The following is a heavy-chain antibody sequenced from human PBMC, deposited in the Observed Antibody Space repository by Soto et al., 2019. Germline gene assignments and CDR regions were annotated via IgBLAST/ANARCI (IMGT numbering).Heavy chain of an antibody. CDR3: ARDRGPYCSGGSCYDYYYYGMDV. D-gene: IGHD2-15*01. CDR2: TYYRSKWYN. J-gene: IGHJ6*02. CDR1: GDSVSSNSAA. V-gene: IGHV6-1*01. Sequence: PSQTLSLTCAISGDSVSSNSAAWNWIRQSPSRGLEWLGRTYYRSKWYNDYAVSVKSRITTNPDTSKNQFSLQLNSVTPEDTAVYYCARDRGPYCSGGSCYDYYYYGMDVWGQGTTVTVS.